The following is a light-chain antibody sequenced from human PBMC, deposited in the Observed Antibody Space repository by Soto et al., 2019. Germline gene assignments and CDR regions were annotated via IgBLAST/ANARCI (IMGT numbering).Light chain of an antibody. CDR1: QGMSNY. CDR2: AAS. V-gene: IGKV1-27*01. Sequence: DIQMTQSPSSLSASIGDRVTITCRTSQGMSNYLAWYQQKPGKVPKLLIYAASTLQSGVPSRFSGSGSGTDFTLTISSLQPEDVATYYWQKYNSTSWTFGQGTKVEVK. J-gene: IGKJ1*01. CDR3: QKYNSTSWT.